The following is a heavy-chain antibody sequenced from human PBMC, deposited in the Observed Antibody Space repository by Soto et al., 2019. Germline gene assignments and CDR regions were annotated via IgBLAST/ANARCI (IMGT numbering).Heavy chain of an antibody. CDR1: CGSIRSVGHC. Sequence: SQTMCLTYSVSCGSIRSVGHCWSWIRKHPGKGLEWIGYIYYSGSTYYNPSLKSRVTISVDTSKNQFSLKLSSVTAADTAVYYCARVHPRVLRGAYYFDYWGQGTLVTVSS. CDR2: IYYSGST. V-gene: IGHV4-31*03. CDR3: ARVHPRVLRGAYYFDY. J-gene: IGHJ4*02. D-gene: IGHD3-10*01.